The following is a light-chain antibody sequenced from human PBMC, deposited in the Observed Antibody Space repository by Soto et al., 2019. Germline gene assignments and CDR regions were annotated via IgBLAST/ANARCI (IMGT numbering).Light chain of an antibody. Sequence: QSALTQPASVSGSPVQSITISCTGTSSDVGGYNYVSWYQQHPGKAPKLIICEVINRPSGVSNRFSGSKSGNTASLTISGLQAEDEADYYCSSYTSSSTLVFGTGTKVTVL. V-gene: IGLV2-14*01. J-gene: IGLJ1*01. CDR3: SSYTSSSTLV. CDR1: SSDVGGYNY. CDR2: EVI.